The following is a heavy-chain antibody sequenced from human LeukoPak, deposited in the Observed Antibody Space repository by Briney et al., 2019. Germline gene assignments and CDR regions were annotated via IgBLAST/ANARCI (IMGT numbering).Heavy chain of an antibody. Sequence: SVKVSCKASGGTFSSYAISWVRQAPGQGLEWMGGIIPIFGTANYAQKFQGRVTITADESTSTAYMELSSLRSEDTAVYYCAREANTMISLFDYWGQGTLVTVSS. V-gene: IGHV1-69*13. J-gene: IGHJ4*02. CDR2: IIPIFGTA. D-gene: IGHD3-22*01. CDR1: GGTFSSYA. CDR3: AREANTMISLFDY.